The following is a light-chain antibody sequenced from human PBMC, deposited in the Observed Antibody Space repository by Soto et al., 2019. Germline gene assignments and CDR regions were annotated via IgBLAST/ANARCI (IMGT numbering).Light chain of an antibody. J-gene: IGKJ2*01. CDR2: GAS. CDR3: QSYNDWPFS. V-gene: IGKV3-15*01. CDR1: ESLSTY. Sequence: EIVMTQSPAALSVPPGERVTLSCRASESLSTYLAWYQHKPGQAPRLLIYGASTKATGIPARFSGSGSATDFTLTISSLQSEDFAVYYCQSYNDWPFSFGQGTKVEIK.